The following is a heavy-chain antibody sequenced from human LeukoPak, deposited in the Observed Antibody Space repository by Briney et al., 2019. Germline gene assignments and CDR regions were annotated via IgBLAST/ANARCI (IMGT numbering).Heavy chain of an antibody. V-gene: IGHV5-51*01. CDR2: IYPGDSDT. CDR3: ARHIDSAAARRIDY. Sequence: GESLKISCQGFGYSFTSYWIGWVRQMPGKGLEWVGIIYPGDSDTTYSPSFQGQVTISADTSISTAYLQWSSLKASDTAMYYCARHIDSAAARRIDYWGQGTLVAVSS. J-gene: IGHJ4*02. D-gene: IGHD6-13*01. CDR1: GYSFTSYW.